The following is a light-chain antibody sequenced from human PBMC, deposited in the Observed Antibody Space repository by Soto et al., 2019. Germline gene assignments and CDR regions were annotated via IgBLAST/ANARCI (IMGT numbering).Light chain of an antibody. CDR3: QHYYTYPWT. CDR1: QSISSW. Sequence: DIQMTQSPSTLSASVGDIVTVTCRASQSISSWLAWYQQKAGKAPKLLIYKASALESGVPSRFSGSGSGTEFTLTISSLEPEDFATYYCQHYYTYPWTFGQGTKVEIK. J-gene: IGKJ1*01. CDR2: KAS. V-gene: IGKV1-5*03.